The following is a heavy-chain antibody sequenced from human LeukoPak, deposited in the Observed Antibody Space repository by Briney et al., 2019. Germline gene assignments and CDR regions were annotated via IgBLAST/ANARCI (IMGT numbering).Heavy chain of an antibody. CDR3: AREGGIDFWSGYYLAFDI. CDR1: GFTFSSYW. Sequence: GGSLRLSCAASGFTFSSYWMHWVRQAPGKGLVWVSRINSDGSSTSYADSVKGRFTISRDNAKNTLYLQMNSLRAEDTAVYYCAREGGIDFWSGYYLAFDIWGQGTMATVSS. CDR2: INSDGSST. D-gene: IGHD3-3*01. V-gene: IGHV3-74*01. J-gene: IGHJ3*02.